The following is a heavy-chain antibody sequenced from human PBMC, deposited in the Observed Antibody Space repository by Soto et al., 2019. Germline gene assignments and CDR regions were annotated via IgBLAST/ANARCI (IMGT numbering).Heavy chain of an antibody. CDR1: GYTFTSYA. Sequence: GASVKVSCKASGYTFTSYAMHWVRQAPGQRLEWMGWINAGNGNTKYSQKFQGRVTITRDTSASTAYMELSSLTSEDTAVYYCARERWGSGSRWFDPWGQGTLVTVSS. J-gene: IGHJ5*02. CDR2: INAGNGNT. D-gene: IGHD6-19*01. V-gene: IGHV1-3*01. CDR3: ARERWGSGSRWFDP.